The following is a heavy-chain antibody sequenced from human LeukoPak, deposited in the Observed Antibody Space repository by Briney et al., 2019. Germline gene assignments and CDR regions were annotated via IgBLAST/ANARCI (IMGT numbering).Heavy chain of an antibody. J-gene: IGHJ4*02. CDR2: ISYDGSNK. Sequence: GGSLRLSCAASGFTFSSYAMHWVRQAPGKGLEWVAVISYDGSNKYYADSVKGRFTISRDNSKNTLYLQMNSLRAEDTAVYYCAREYCSSTSCYAFDYWGQGTPVTVSS. CDR1: GFTFSSYA. CDR3: AREYCSSTSCYAFDY. D-gene: IGHD2-2*01. V-gene: IGHV3-30-3*01.